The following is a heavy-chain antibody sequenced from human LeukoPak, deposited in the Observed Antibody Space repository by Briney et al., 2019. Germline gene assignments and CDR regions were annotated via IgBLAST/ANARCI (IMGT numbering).Heavy chain of an antibody. CDR3: ARALTGFVTSDY. CDR2: ISAYNGNT. Sequence: ASVKVSCKASGYTFTSYGMSWVRQAPGQGLEWMGWISAYNGNTNYAQKLQGRVTMTTDTSTGTAYMELRSLRSDDTAVYYCARALTGFVTSDYWGQGTLVTVSS. J-gene: IGHJ4*02. V-gene: IGHV1-18*01. CDR1: GYTFTSYG. D-gene: IGHD3-10*01.